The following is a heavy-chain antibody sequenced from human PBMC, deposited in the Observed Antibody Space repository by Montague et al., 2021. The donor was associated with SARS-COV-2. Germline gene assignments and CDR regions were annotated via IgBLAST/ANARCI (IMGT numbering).Heavy chain of an antibody. CDR1: GDPLSSGGARYA. J-gene: IGHJ4*02. V-gene: IGHV4-30-2*01. CDR3: ARAEGGTVFDH. CDR2: IYHTGST. D-gene: IGHD2-15*01. Sequence: TLSLTCAVSGDPLSSGGARYAWNWIRQPPGKGLEWIGNIYHTGSTFHNPSLRSRLTLSVDKSRNAFSLTLSSVTAADTAVYFCARAEGGTVFDHWGQGTLVTVSS.